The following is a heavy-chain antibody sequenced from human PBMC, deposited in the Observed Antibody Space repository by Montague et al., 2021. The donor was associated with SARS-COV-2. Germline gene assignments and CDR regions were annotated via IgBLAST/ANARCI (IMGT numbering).Heavy chain of an antibody. CDR2: FYSVGST. CDR3: ARETMTADAFDI. Sequence: SETLSLTCTVSGASVSSSDWGWIRQSPGKGLEWIGYFYSVGSTDYNPSLKSRVTISRYTSKNQFSLKVRSVTAADTAIYYCARETMTADAFDIWGQGTMVTVSS. V-gene: IGHV4-59*02. D-gene: IGHD1-14*01. J-gene: IGHJ3*02. CDR1: GASVSSSD.